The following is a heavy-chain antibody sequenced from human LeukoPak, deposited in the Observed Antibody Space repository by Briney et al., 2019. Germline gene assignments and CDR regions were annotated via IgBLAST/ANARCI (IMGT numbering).Heavy chain of an antibody. J-gene: IGHJ4*02. Sequence: PSETLSLTCTVSGGSISSGDYYWSWIRQPPGKGLEWIGYIYYSGSTYYNPSLKSRVTISVDTSKNQFSLKLSSVTAADTAVYYCARYCSGGPREVQFDYWGQGTLVTVSS. CDR1: GGSISSGDYY. V-gene: IGHV4-30-4*01. CDR3: ARYCSGGPREVQFDY. CDR2: IYYSGST. D-gene: IGHD2-15*01.